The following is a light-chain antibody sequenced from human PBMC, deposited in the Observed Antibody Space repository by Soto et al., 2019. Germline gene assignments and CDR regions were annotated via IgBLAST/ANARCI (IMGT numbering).Light chain of an antibody. CDR3: SSYTSSSTLDTV. V-gene: IGLV2-14*01. J-gene: IGLJ1*01. Sequence: QSALTQPASVSGSPGHSITISCTGTSSDVGGYNYVSWYQQHPGKAPKLMIYDVSNRPSGVSNRFSGSKSGNTASLTISGLQAEDEADYYCSSYTSSSTLDTVFGTGTKVTVL. CDR2: DVS. CDR1: SSDVGGYNY.